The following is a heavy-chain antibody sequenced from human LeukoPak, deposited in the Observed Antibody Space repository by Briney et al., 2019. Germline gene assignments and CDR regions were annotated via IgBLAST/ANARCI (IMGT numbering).Heavy chain of an antibody. CDR2: INPNSGGT. J-gene: IGHJ4*02. Sequence: EASVKVSCKASGYTFTGYYMHWVRQAPGQGLEWMGRINPNSGGTNYAQKFQGRVTMTRDTSTSTAYMELSRLRSDDTAVYYCARVGYSYGKLDYWGQGTLVTVSS. V-gene: IGHV1-2*06. CDR1: GYTFTGYY. D-gene: IGHD5-18*01. CDR3: ARVGYSYGKLDY.